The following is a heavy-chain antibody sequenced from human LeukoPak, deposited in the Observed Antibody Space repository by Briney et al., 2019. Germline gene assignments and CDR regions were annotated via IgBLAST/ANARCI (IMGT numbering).Heavy chain of an antibody. J-gene: IGHJ3*02. V-gene: IGHV4-34*01. CDR2: IYYSGST. Sequence: SETLSLTCAVYGGSFSGYYWGWIRQPPGKGLEWIGRIYYSGSTYYNPSLKSRVAISVDTSKNQFSLKLSSVSAADTAVYYCARRVIQLYAFDIWGQGTMVTVSS. CDR1: GGSFSGYY. D-gene: IGHD5-18*01. CDR3: ARRVIQLYAFDI.